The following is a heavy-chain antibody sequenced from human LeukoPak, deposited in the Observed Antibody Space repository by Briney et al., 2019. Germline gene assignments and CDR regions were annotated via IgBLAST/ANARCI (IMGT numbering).Heavy chain of an antibody. CDR3: ARDSEVVIYFYYCGMDV. J-gene: IGHJ6*02. CDR1: GFTFSSYA. D-gene: IGHD3-22*01. CDR2: ISYDGSNK. V-gene: IGHV3-30-3*01. Sequence: PGRSLRLSCAASGFTFSSYAMHWVRQAPGKGLEWVAVISYDGSNKYYADSVKGRFTISRDNSKNTLYLQMNSLRAEDTAVYYCARDSEVVIYFYYCGMDVWGQGTTVTVSS.